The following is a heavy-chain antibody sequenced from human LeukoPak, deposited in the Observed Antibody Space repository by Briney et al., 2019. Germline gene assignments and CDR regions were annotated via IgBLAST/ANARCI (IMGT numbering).Heavy chain of an antibody. CDR1: GYTFTSYY. D-gene: IGHD3-22*01. Sequence: ASVKVSCKASGYTFTSYYMHWVRQAPGQGLEWMGIINPSGGSTSYAQKFQGRVTMTRDTSTSTVYMEPSSLRSEDTAVYYCARNGVYYDSSGYVFDYWGQGTLVTVSS. J-gene: IGHJ4*02. CDR3: ARNGVYYDSSGYVFDY. V-gene: IGHV1-46*01. CDR2: INPSGGST.